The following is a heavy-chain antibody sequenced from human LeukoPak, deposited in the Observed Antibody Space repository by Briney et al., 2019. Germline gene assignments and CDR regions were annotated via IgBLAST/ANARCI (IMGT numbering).Heavy chain of an antibody. Sequence: SETLSLTCTVSGYSISSGYYWGWIRQPPGKGLEWIGSIYHSGSTYYNPSLKSRVTISVDTSKNQFSLKLSSVTAADTAVYYCARDTYYYDSSGFDYWGQGTLVTVSS. D-gene: IGHD3-22*01. CDR2: IYHSGST. CDR3: ARDTYYYDSSGFDY. CDR1: GYSISSGYY. J-gene: IGHJ4*02. V-gene: IGHV4-38-2*02.